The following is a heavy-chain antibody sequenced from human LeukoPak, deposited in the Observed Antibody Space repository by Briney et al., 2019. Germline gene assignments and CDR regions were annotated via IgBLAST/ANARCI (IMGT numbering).Heavy chain of an antibody. D-gene: IGHD3-10*01. Sequence: GVSLKISCKGSGYSFTSYWIGWVRQMPGKGLEWMGIIYPGDSDTRYSPSFQGQVTISADKSISTAYLQWSSLKASDTAMYYRARGYYYGSGSDYNWENWFDPRGQGTLVTVSS. CDR3: ARGYYYGSGSDYNWENWFDP. V-gene: IGHV5-51*01. J-gene: IGHJ5*02. CDR1: GYSFTSYW. CDR2: IYPGDSDT.